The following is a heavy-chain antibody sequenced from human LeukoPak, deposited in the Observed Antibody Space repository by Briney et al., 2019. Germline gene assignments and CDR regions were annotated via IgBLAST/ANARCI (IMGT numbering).Heavy chain of an antibody. CDR3: ARVVTPRYCSSPSCYWKGWFDP. V-gene: IGHV1-69*13. CDR2: IIPIFGTA. D-gene: IGHD2-2*01. J-gene: IGHJ5*02. CDR1: GGTFSSYA. Sequence: SVKVSCKASGGTFSSYAISWVRQAPGQGLEWIGGIIPIFGTANYAQKFQGRVTITADESASTAYMELSSLRSDDTAVYNCARVVTPRYCSSPSCYWKGWFDPWGQGTLVTVSS.